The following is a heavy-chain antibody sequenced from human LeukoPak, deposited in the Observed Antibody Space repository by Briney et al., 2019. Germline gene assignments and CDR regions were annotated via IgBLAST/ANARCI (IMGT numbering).Heavy chain of an antibody. D-gene: IGHD3-16*02. V-gene: IGHV4-4*07. J-gene: IGHJ4*02. CDR1: GGSISSYY. Sequence: SETLSLTCTVSGGSISSYYWSWIRQPAGRGLEWIGRLYTSGSTNYNPSLKSRVTMSLDTSKNQFSLKLSSVTAADTAVYYCAREDPYYDYVWGSYRYGYYFAYWGQGTLVTVSS. CDR3: AREDPYYDYVWGSYRYGYYFAY. CDR2: LYTSGST.